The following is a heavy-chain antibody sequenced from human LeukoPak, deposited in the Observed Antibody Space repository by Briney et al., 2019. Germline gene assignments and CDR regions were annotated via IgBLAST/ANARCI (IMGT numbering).Heavy chain of an antibody. CDR2: ITSSSNYI. Sequence: GGSLRLSCAASGFTFSSYEMNWVRQAPGKGLEWVSSITSSSNYIYYADSVKGRFTISRDNAKNSLYPQMNSLRAEDTTVYYCARDCWDYGSGSYCGIDYWGQGTLVTVSS. J-gene: IGHJ4*02. V-gene: IGHV3-21*03. CDR3: ARDCWDYGSGSYCGIDY. CDR1: GFTFSSYE. D-gene: IGHD3-10*01.